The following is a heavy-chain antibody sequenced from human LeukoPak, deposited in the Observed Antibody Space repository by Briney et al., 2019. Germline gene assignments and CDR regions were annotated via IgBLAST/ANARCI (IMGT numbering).Heavy chain of an antibody. V-gene: IGHV1-69*05. CDR1: GGTFSSYA. J-gene: IGHJ5*02. CDR2: IIPILGTA. CDR3: ARDLRYYYDSSGYYYFDP. Sequence: SVKVSCKASGGTFSSYAISWVRQAPGQGLEWMGRIIPILGTANYAQKFQGRVTITTDESTSTAYMELSSLRSEDTAVYYCARDLRYYYDSSGYYYFDPWGQGTLVTVSS. D-gene: IGHD3-22*01.